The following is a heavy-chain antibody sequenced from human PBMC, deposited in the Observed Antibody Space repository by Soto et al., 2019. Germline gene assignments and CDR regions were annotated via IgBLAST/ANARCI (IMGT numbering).Heavy chain of an antibody. J-gene: IGHJ4*02. V-gene: IGHV1-18*01. CDR2: ISAYNGNT. D-gene: IGHD3-10*01. CDR1: GYTFTSYG. CDR3: ASGADGDY. Sequence: QVQLLQSGAEVKKPGASVKVSCKASGYTFTSYGISWGRQAPGQGLELRGWISAYNGNTNYANKLVGRVTMTTDTSTSTGYMELRSLRSDDTAVYYCASGADGDYWGQATLVTVSS.